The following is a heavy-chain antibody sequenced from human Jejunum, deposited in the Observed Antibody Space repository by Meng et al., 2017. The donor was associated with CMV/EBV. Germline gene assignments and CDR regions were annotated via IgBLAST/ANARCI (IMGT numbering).Heavy chain of an antibody. D-gene: IGHD3-10*01. V-gene: IGHV3-53*01. CDR3: ARQGHSYISPIDY. CDR1: GFTVSNNY. CDR2: ISMVGST. Sequence: EVQRVEFGGGLIQPGGSLRPSCAASGFTVSNNYMAWVRQAPGKGLELVSVISMVGSTYYADSVKGRFTISRDNSKNTLYLQMDSLRAEDTAVYYCARQGHSYISPIDYWGQGTLVTVSS. J-gene: IGHJ4*02.